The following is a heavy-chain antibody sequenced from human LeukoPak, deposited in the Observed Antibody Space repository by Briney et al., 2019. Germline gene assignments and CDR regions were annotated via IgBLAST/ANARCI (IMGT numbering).Heavy chain of an antibody. CDR2: ISSSGVST. CDR1: GFTFNNYG. CDR3: AKPGGGWSFDY. D-gene: IGHD6-19*01. J-gene: IGHJ4*02. Sequence: PGGSLRLSCAASGFTFNNYGMSWVRQAPGKGLEWVSGISSSGVSTDYADSVKGRFTISGDNSKNTLYLQMNSLRAEDTAVYYCAKPGGGWSFDYWGQGTLVTVSS. V-gene: IGHV3-23*01.